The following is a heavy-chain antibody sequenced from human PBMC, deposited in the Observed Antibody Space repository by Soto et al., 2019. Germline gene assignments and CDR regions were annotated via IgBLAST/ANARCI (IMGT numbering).Heavy chain of an antibody. Sequence: SETLSLTCTVSGGSLSSGCYYWSWLRQHPGKGLEWIGSISYRGSTYYNPSLKSRVTISVDTSKNQLSLKLSSVTAADTAVYSCARELSGYYGSRWFDPWGQGTLVTAPQ. CDR3: ARELSGYYGSRWFDP. CDR2: ISYRGST. D-gene: IGHD3-3*01. J-gene: IGHJ5*02. CDR1: GGSLSSGCYY. V-gene: IGHV4-31*03.